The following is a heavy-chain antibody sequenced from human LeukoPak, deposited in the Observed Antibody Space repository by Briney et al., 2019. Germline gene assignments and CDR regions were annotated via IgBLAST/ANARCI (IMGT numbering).Heavy chain of an antibody. D-gene: IGHD6-6*01. V-gene: IGHV1-24*01. J-gene: IGHJ6*03. CDR1: GHTLTEVA. CDR2: LDPEDGET. CDR3: ASQYSSSPSRSTGYYYMDV. Sequence: GASVKVSCKVSGHTLTEVAMHWVRQAPGKGLEWMGGLDPEDGETIYARKFQGRVTMTEDTSTDTAYMELSSLRSEDTAVYYCASQYSSSPSRSTGYYYMDVWGKGTTVTVSS.